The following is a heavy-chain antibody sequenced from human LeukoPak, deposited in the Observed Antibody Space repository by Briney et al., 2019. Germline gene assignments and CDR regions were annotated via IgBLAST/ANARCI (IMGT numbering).Heavy chain of an antibody. J-gene: IGHJ5*02. V-gene: IGHV3-23*01. CDR3: AKDQYYYDSSGAYNWFDP. CDR2: ISGSGGST. CDR1: GFTFSSYA. D-gene: IGHD3-22*01. Sequence: GGSLRLSCAASGFTFSSYAMSWVRQAPGKGLEWVSAISGSGGSTYYADSVKGRFTIPRDNSKNTLYLQMNSLRAEDTAVYYCAKDQYYYDSSGAYNWFDPWGQGTLVTVSS.